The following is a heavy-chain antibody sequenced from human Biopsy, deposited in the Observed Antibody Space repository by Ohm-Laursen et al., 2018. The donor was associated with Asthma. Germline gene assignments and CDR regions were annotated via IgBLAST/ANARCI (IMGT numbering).Heavy chain of an antibody. CDR3: ARHDHRWDTYADF. Sequence: SETLSLTCSLSSGSGGYISSSYWSWIRQPPGKGLEWIGSMYYGETTYYSPSLKSRVTISVDTSKNQFSLILSSVTAADTAVYYCARHDHRWDTYADFWGQGTLVTVSS. J-gene: IGHJ4*02. CDR1: SGSGGYISSSY. D-gene: IGHD2-2*01. CDR2: MYYGETT. V-gene: IGHV4-39*01.